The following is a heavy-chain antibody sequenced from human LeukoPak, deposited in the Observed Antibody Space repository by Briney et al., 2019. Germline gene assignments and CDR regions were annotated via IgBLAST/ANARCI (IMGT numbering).Heavy chain of an antibody. V-gene: IGHV1-69*05. J-gene: IGHJ4*02. D-gene: IGHD6-13*01. CDR1: GGTFSSYA. Sequence: SVKVSCKASGGTFSSYAISWVRQAPGQGLEWMGGIIPIFGTANYAQKFQGRVTITTDESTSTPYMEMSSLRSEDTAVYYCASSGGSHHKIYSSSWLIDYWGQGTLVTVSS. CDR2: IIPIFGTA. CDR3: ASSGGSHHKIYSSSWLIDY.